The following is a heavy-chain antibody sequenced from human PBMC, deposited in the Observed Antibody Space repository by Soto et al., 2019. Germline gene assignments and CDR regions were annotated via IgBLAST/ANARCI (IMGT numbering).Heavy chain of an antibody. D-gene: IGHD1-26*01. CDR1: GGTLNSYT. CDR3: SIRNSFGSGDF. V-gene: IGHV1-69*01. Sequence: QVPLVQSGAEVKKPGSSVRVSCKASGGTLNSYTISWVRQAPGQGLEWMGGIIPVFGTTDYAQKFQGRVTIAAYQSTGTAYPDLVSLRYEDTPVYYFSIRNSFGSGDFWGQGTLVNVSS. J-gene: IGHJ4*02. CDR2: IIPVFGTT.